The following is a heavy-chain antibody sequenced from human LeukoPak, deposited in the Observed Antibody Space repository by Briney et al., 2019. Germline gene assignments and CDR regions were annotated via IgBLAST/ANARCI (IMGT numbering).Heavy chain of an antibody. J-gene: IGHJ6*02. CDR3: AREGNGKQWLSHPKPAHGMDV. D-gene: IGHD6-19*01. V-gene: IGHV3-30*03. CDR1: GFTFSSYG. Sequence: PGRSLRLSCAASGFTFSSYGMHWVRQAPGKGLEWVAVISYDGSNKYYADSVKGRFTISRHNSKNTLYLQMNSLRAEDTAVYYCAREGNGKQWLSHPKPAHGMDVWGQGTTVTVSS. CDR2: ISYDGSNK.